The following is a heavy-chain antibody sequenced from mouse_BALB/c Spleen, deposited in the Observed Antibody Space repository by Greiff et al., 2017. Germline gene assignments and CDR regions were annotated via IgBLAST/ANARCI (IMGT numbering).Heavy chain of an antibody. V-gene: IGHV1-84*02. Sequence: VQLQQSVPELVKPGASVKISCTASGYTFTDYYINWVKQKPGQGLEWIGWIYPGSGNTKYNEKFKGKATLTVDTSSSTAYMQLSSLTSEDTAVYFCASGNYGNIYAMDYWGQGTSVTVSS. CDR1: GYTFTDYY. J-gene: IGHJ4*01. CDR3: ASGNYGNIYAMDY. D-gene: IGHD2-1*01. CDR2: IYPGSGNT.